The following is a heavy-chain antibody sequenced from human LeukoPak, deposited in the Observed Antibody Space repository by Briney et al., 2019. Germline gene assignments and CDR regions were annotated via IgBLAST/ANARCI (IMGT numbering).Heavy chain of an antibody. CDR2: ISTSGST. J-gene: IGHJ4*02. D-gene: IGHD1-26*01. CDR1: GGSISSYS. V-gene: IGHV4-4*07. CDR3: ARGSATPPWDYFDY. Sequence: SETLSLTCSVSGGSISSYSWTWIRQPAGEGLEWIGRISTSGSTKYNPSLKSRVTMSLDTPKNQFSLKLSSVTAADTAVYYCARGSATPPWDYFDYWGQGTLVTVSS.